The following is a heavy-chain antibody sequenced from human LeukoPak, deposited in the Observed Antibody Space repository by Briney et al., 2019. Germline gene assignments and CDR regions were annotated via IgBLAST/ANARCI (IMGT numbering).Heavy chain of an antibody. Sequence: GESLKISCKASGYTFAPTYWIGWVRQMPGRGLEWMGLIYPHDSDTRYSPSFQGQVTISADTSITTAYLQWNSLKASDTAMYYCARTPNTDIAAPDLWGRGTLVTVSS. V-gene: IGHV5-51*01. CDR3: ARTPNTDIAAPDL. CDR1: GYTFAPTYW. CDR2: IYPHDSDT. D-gene: IGHD6-6*01. J-gene: IGHJ2*01.